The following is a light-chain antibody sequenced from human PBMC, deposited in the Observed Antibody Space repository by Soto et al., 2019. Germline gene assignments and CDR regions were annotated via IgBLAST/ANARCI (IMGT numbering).Light chain of an antibody. J-gene: IGLJ1*01. CDR3: CSYGGSYV. CDR1: SSDVGSYNL. V-gene: IGLV2-23*02. CDR2: EVS. Sequence: QSALTQPASVSGSPGQSITISCTRTSSDVGSYNLVSWYQQHPGKAPKVMIYEVSKRPSGVSNRFSGSKSGNTASLTISGLQAEDEADYYCCSYGGSYVVGTRTKVTV.